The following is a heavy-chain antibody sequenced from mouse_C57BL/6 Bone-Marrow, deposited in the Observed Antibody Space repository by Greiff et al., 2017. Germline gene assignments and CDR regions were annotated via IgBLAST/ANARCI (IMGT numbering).Heavy chain of an antibody. Sequence: QVQLQQPGAELVRPGSSVKLSCKASGYTFTSYWMHWVKQRPIQGLEWIGNIDPSDSETHYNQKFKDKATLTVDKSSSTAYMQLSSLTSEDSAVYYCARRGIVTGVLWYFDVWGTVTTVTVS. CDR2: IDPSDSET. J-gene: IGHJ1*03. CDR3: ARRGIVTGVLWYFDV. D-gene: IGHD2-5*01. V-gene: IGHV1-52*01. CDR1: GYTFTSYW.